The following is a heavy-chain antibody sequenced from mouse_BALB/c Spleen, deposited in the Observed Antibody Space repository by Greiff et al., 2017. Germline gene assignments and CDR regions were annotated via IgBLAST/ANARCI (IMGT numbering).Heavy chain of an antibody. Sequence: EVNLVESGGGLVKLGGSLKLSCAASGFTFSSYYMSWVRQTPEKRLELVAAINSNGGSTYYPDTVKGRFTISRDNAKNTLYLQMSSLKSEDTALYYCARHQNSYYRYDYAMDYWGQGTSVTVSS. D-gene: IGHD2-14*01. CDR1: GFTFSSYY. V-gene: IGHV5-6-2*01. J-gene: IGHJ4*01. CDR3: ARHQNSYYRYDYAMDY. CDR2: INSNGGST.